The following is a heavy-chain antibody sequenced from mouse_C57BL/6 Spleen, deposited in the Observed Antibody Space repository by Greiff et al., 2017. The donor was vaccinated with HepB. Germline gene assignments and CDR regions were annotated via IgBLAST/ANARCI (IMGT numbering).Heavy chain of an antibody. V-gene: IGHV7-3*01. CDR1: GFTFTDYY. CDR3: ARSSNYYAMDY. J-gene: IGHJ4*01. D-gene: IGHD2-1*01. CDR2: IRNKANGYTT. Sequence: EVQLVESGGGLVQPGGSLSLSCAASGFTFTDYYMSWVRQPPGKALEWLGFIRNKANGYTTEYSASVKGRFTISRDNSQSILYLQMNALRAEDSATYYCARSSNYYAMDYWGQGTSVTVSS.